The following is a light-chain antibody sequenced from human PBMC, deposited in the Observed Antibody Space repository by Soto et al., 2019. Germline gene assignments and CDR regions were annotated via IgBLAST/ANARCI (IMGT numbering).Light chain of an antibody. CDR3: QQPKAYAYT. CDR2: GAS. J-gene: IGKJ3*01. V-gene: IGKV1-9*01. CDR1: QGSSSY. Sequence: DIQLTKSPSFLSASVGDRVTITCRASQGSSSYLACHQKKPGKAPELLIYGASTLDDGVPSRFSGSGSGTEFILTISSLQHADLETYCYQQPKAYAYTFGPGTKVDI.